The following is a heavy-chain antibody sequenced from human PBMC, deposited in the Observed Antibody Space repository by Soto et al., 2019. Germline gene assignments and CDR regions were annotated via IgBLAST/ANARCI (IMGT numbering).Heavy chain of an antibody. J-gene: IGHJ5*02. CDR1: GYTLTELS. CDR2: FDPEDGET. D-gene: IGHD5-18*01. CDR3: ATFGGSYGYHSNWFDP. V-gene: IGHV1-24*01. Sequence: GASVKVSCKVSGYTLTELSMHWVRQAPGKGLEWMGGFDPEDGETIYAQKFQGRVTMTEDTSTDTAYMELSSLRSEDTAVYYCATFGGSYGYHSNWFDPWGQGTLVTVSS.